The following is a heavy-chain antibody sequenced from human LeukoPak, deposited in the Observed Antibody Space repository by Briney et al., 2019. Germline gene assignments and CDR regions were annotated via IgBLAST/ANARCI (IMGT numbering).Heavy chain of an antibody. CDR2: ITGSGGNT. Sequence: PGWSLRLSCAASGCIFSRYSMSWVRQAPGMGLEGVSVITGSGGNTYYADYVKGRFTISKDNSKNTVYLQMSSLRVDDTAVYYCAKAASSSWPSYYYGMDVWGQGTTVTVSS. D-gene: IGHD6-13*01. CDR3: AKAASSSWPSYYYGMDV. J-gene: IGHJ6*02. CDR1: GCIFSRYS. V-gene: IGHV3-23*01.